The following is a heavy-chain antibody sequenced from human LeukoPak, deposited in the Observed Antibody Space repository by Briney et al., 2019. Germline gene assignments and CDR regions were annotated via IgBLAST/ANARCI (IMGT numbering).Heavy chain of an antibody. CDR1: GFPFSSFW. D-gene: IGHD3-9*01. CDR2: MNSEGSST. Sequence: GGSLRLSCTASGFPFSSFWMHWVRQAPGKGLVWVSRMNSEGSSTSYADSVKGRFTISRDNAKNTLHLQMNSLRAEDTAVYYCAKTGRYFDWFLDYWGQGTLVTVSS. J-gene: IGHJ4*02. V-gene: IGHV3-74*01. CDR3: AKTGRYFDWFLDY.